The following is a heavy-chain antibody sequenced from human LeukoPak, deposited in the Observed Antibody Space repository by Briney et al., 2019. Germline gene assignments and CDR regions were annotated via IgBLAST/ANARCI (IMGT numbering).Heavy chain of an antibody. D-gene: IGHD4-17*01. Sequence: ASVKVSCKASGYTFTSYGISWVRQAPGQGLEWMGWISAYNGNTNYAQKLQSRVTMTTDTSTSTAYMELRSLRSDDTAVYYCARYGTTVTTQGYYYYMDVWGKGTTVTVSS. CDR3: ARYGTTVTTQGYYYYMDV. J-gene: IGHJ6*03. CDR2: ISAYNGNT. CDR1: GYTFTSYG. V-gene: IGHV1-18*01.